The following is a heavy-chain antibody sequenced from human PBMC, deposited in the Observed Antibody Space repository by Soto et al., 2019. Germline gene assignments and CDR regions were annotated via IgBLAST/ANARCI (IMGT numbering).Heavy chain of an antibody. CDR1: VGPFSDYY. J-gene: IGHJ1*01. D-gene: IGHD6-13*01. CDR2: INDGGTT. Sequence: SETLSLTYAVYVGPFSDYYWTWIRQPPGKGLEWIGEINDGGTTNYNPSLKSRVTISVDTSKDQFSLKLNSVTAADTAVYYCARGRGVGSSRRWYFQHWGQGTLVT. V-gene: IGHV4-34*01. CDR3: ARGRGVGSSRRWYFQH.